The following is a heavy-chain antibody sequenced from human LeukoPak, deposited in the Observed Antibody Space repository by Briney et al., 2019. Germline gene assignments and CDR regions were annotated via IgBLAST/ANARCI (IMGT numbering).Heavy chain of an antibody. D-gene: IGHD2-2*01. Sequence: GGSLSLSCAASGFTFSSYAMSWGGPAAGHGLESLSAISGSGGSTYYADSVKGRFTISRDNSKNTLYLQMNSLRAEDTAVYYCAKGPDCSSTSCYGNWFDPWGQGTLVTVSS. CDR3: AKGPDCSSTSCYGNWFDP. CDR2: ISGSGGST. CDR1: GFTFSSYA. V-gene: IGHV3-23*01. J-gene: IGHJ5*02.